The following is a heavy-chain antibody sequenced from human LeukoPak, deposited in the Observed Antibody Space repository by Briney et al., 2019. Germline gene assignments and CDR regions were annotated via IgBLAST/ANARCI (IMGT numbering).Heavy chain of an antibody. V-gene: IGHV7-4-1*02. J-gene: IGHJ4*02. D-gene: IGHD3-22*01. CDR3: ARQKTDDYDSSGFYIFDY. CDR1: GYTFTSYA. CDR2: INTNTGNP. Sequence: ASVKVSCKASGYTFTSYAMNWVRQAPGQGLEWMGWINTNTGNPTYAQGFTGRFVFSLDSSVSTAYLQISSLKAEDTAVYYCARQKTDDYDSSGFYIFDYWGQGTVVTVSS.